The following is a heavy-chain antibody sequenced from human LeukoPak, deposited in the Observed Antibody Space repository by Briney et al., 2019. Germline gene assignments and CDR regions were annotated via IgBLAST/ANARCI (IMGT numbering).Heavy chain of an antibody. D-gene: IGHD3-3*01. CDR3: ARRSRITIFGVVINEVNFDY. CDR1: GFTFSSYA. J-gene: IGHJ4*02. Sequence: PGGSLRLSCAASGFTFSSYAMHWVRQAPGKGLEWVAFIRYDGSNKYYADSVKGRFTISRDNSKNTLYLQMNSLTTEDTAVYYCARRSRITIFGVVINEVNFDYWGQGTLVTVSS. CDR2: IRYDGSNK. V-gene: IGHV3-30*04.